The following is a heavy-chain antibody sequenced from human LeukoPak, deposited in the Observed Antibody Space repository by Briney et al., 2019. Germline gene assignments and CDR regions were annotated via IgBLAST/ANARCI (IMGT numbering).Heavy chain of an antibody. CDR3: ARNVEDTAMGY. J-gene: IGHJ4*02. D-gene: IGHD5-18*01. CDR1: GGTFTNYA. Sequence: SVKVSCKASGGTFTNYAFTWVRQAPGQGFEWMGVITPLLGTTNYPQNFQDRVTITADESASTVYMELSSLSSEDTAVYFCARNVEDTAMGYWGQGTQVTVSS. V-gene: IGHV1-69*13. CDR2: ITPLLGTT.